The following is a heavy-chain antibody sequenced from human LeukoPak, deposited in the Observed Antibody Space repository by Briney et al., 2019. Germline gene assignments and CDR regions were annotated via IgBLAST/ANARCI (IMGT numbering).Heavy chain of an antibody. CDR1: GGSFSGYY. J-gene: IGHJ4*02. Sequence: SETLSLTCAVYGGSFSGYYWSWIRQPPGKGLEWIGEINHSGSTNYNPSLKSRVTISVDTSKNQFSLKLSSVTAADTAVYYCARDGAVAGAAYYFDYWGQGTLVTVSS. CDR2: INHSGST. D-gene: IGHD6-19*01. CDR3: ARDGAVAGAAYYFDY. V-gene: IGHV4-34*01.